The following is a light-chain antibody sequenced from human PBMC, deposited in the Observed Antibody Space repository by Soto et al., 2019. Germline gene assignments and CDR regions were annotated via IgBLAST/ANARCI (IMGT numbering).Light chain of an antibody. J-gene: IGKJ4*01. Sequence: EVVLTQSPGTVSLAPGERATLSCRASQTVSSRFLAWYQQQPGQAPSLPIYGALRRATGIPDRFSGSGSGTDFTLTLSRLEPEDFALYYCQQYATSPLTFGGGTNVDNK. CDR3: QQYATSPLT. CDR2: GAL. CDR1: QTVSSRF. V-gene: IGKV3-20*01.